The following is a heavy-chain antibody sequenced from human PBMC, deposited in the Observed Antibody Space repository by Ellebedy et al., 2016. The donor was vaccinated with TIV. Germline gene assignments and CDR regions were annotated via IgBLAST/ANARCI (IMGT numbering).Heavy chain of an antibody. CDR3: ARDQSGYYSY. V-gene: IGHV3-74*01. Sequence: PGGSLRLSCAASGFTFSNYWMHWVRQVPGKGLVWVSRVNNDGTTTNYADSVKGRFTISRDNAKNMVYLQMNSLRAEDTAVYYCARDQSGYYSYWGQGTLVTVSS. CDR1: GFTFSNYW. D-gene: IGHD3-3*01. CDR2: VNNDGTTT. J-gene: IGHJ4*02.